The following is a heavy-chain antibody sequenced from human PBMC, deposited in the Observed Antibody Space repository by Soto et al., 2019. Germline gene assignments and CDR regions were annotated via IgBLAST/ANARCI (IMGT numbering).Heavy chain of an antibody. CDR1: GGSISSYY. CDR3: ARSYGSGSYTDYYYYMDV. CDR2: IYYSGST. V-gene: IGHV4-59*01. D-gene: IGHD3-10*01. J-gene: IGHJ6*03. Sequence: SETLSLTCTVSGGSISSYYWILIRQPPGKGLEWIGYIYYSGSTNYNPSLKSRVTISVDTSKNQFSLKLSSVTAADTAVYYCARSYGSGSYTDYYYYMDVWGKGTTVTVSS.